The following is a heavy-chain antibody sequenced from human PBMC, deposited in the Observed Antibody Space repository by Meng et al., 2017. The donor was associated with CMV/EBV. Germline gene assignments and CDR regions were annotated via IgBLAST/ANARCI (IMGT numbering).Heavy chain of an antibody. Sequence: QGQVVQAEAGVEETGAAATVYCKASGYTFTSYGISWVRQAPGQGLEWMGWISAYNGNTNYAQKLQGRVTMTTDTSTSTAYMELRSLRSDDTAVYYCARDRTMVREVTGYWGQGTLVTVSS. J-gene: IGHJ4*02. CDR3: ARDRTMVREVTGY. CDR2: ISAYNGNT. D-gene: IGHD3-10*01. CDR1: GYTFTSYG. V-gene: IGHV1-18*01.